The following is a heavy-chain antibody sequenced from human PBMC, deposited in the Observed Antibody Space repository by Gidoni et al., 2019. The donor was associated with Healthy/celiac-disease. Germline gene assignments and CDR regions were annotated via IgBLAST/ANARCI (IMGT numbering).Heavy chain of an antibody. CDR2: ISGSGGST. J-gene: IGHJ6*02. D-gene: IGHD2-15*01. V-gene: IGHV3-23*01. Sequence: VSAISGSGGSTYYADYVKGRFTISRDNSKNTLYLQMNSLRAEDTAVYYCAKGGAGHYYYGMDVWGQGTTVTVSS. CDR3: AKGGAGHYYYGMDV.